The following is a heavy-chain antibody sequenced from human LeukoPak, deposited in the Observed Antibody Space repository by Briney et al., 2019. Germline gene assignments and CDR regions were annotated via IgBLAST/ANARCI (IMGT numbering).Heavy chain of an antibody. CDR3: ARYYGSGSYSLDY. V-gene: IGHV4-38-2*01. D-gene: IGHD3-10*01. CDR1: GYSISSGYY. J-gene: IGHJ4*02. Sequence: SETLSLTCAVSGYSISSGYYWGWIRQPPGEGLEWIGSIYHSGSTYYNPSLKSRVTISVDTSKNQFSLKLSSVTAADTAVYYCARYYGSGSYSLDYWGQGTLVTVSS. CDR2: IYHSGST.